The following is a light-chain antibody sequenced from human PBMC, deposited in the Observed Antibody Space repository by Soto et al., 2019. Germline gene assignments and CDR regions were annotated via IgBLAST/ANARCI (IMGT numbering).Light chain of an antibody. CDR1: TSNIGTNT. CDR3: ATWDDSLNGLV. J-gene: IGLJ2*01. Sequence: QSVLTQPPSASGTPGQRVTISCSGSTSNIGTNTVNWYQQLPGTAPKLLIYSNDKRPSGVPVRSSGSKSGTSASLAISGLQTEDEAIYYCATWDDSLNGLVFGGGTKVTV. CDR2: SND. V-gene: IGLV1-44*01.